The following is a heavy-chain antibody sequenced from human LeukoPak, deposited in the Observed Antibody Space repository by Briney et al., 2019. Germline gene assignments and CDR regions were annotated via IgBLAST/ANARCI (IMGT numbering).Heavy chain of an antibody. Sequence: PSETLSLTCTVSGGSISSGSYYWSWLRQPAGKGLEWIGRIYTSGSTNYNPSLKSRVTISVDTSKNQFSLKLSSVTAADTAVYYCAREDRGDYYLDYWGQGTLVTVSS. CDR2: IYTSGST. D-gene: IGHD4-17*01. CDR1: GGSISSGSYY. V-gene: IGHV4-61*02. CDR3: AREDRGDYYLDY. J-gene: IGHJ4*02.